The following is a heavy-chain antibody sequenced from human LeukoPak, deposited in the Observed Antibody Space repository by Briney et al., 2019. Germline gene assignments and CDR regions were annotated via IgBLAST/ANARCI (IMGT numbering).Heavy chain of an antibody. CDR1: GFPFSNYW. CDR2: VNSDGGTT. D-gene: IGHD6-13*01. V-gene: IGHV3-74*01. CDR3: ARGYYSSSRFDS. Sequence: GGSLRLSCAASGFPFSNYWMHWVRQAPGKGLVWVSRVNSDGGTTNYADSVKGRFTISRDNAENTLYMRMNSLRPEDTAVYYCARGYYSSSRFDSWGQGTLVTVSS. J-gene: IGHJ4*02.